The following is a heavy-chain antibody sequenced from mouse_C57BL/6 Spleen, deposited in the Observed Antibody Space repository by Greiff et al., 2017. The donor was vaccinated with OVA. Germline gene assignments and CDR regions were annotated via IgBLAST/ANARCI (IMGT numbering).Heavy chain of an antibody. CDR1: GYSITSGYY. CDR2: IRYDGSN. J-gene: IGHJ3*01. CDR3: AHYYGGSLAWFAC. Sequence: EVQLVESGPGLVKPSPSLSLTCSATGYSITSGYYWNWIRQLPGNKLEWMGYIRYDGSNNYNPSLKNRTSITRDTSKNQFFLKLNSVTTEDTATDYCAHYYGGSLAWFACWGQGTLVTAAA. D-gene: IGHD1-1*01. V-gene: IGHV3-6*01.